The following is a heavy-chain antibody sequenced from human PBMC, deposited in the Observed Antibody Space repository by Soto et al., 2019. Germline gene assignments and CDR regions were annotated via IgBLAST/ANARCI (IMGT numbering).Heavy chain of an antibody. Sequence: VSVKVSCKVSGYTLTELSMHWVRQAPGKGLEWMGGFDPEDGETIYAQKFQGRVTMTEDTSTDTAYMELSSLRSEDTAVYYCATFENLMVRGLNWFDPWGQGTLVTVSS. D-gene: IGHD3-10*01. CDR3: ATFENLMVRGLNWFDP. CDR1: GYTLTELS. V-gene: IGHV1-24*01. J-gene: IGHJ5*02. CDR2: FDPEDGET.